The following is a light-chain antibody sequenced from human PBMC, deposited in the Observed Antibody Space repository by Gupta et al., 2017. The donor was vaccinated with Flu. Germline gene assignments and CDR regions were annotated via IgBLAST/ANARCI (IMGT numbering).Light chain of an antibody. CDR1: NLRRKS. Sequence: SSVLTQPPSVSVAPGQPARTTCGGHNLRRKSVHWYQQKPGQAPLLVVYDDSDRPSGIPERFSGSNSGNTATLTISRVEAGDEADYYCQVWDSSSDHPGVFGGGTKLTVL. V-gene: IGLV3-21*02. CDR2: DDS. J-gene: IGLJ3*02. CDR3: QVWDSSSDHPGV.